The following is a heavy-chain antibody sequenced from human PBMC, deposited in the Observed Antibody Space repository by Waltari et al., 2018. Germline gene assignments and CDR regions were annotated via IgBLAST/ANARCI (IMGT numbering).Heavy chain of an antibody. D-gene: IGHD1-26*01. CDR1: GYTFTASY. CDR3: ATYLRSSGSYSLIY. Sequence: QVQLVQSGAEVKQPGASVTVSCKASGYTFTASYLHWVRQAPGQGLEWVGWMNPNSGGTNYAQKFQGRVTLTRDTSITTAYMELSSLRSDDTAVYYCATYLRSSGSYSLIYWGQGTLVTVSS. CDR2: MNPNSGGT. J-gene: IGHJ4*02. V-gene: IGHV1-2*02.